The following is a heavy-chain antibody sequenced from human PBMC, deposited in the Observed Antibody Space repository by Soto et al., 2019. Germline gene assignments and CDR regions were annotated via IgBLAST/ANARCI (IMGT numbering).Heavy chain of an antibody. J-gene: IGHJ6*02. CDR2: ISYDGSNK. V-gene: IGHV3-30*18. CDR1: GFTFSSYG. CDR3: AKDSPGYGMDV. Sequence: HVQLVESGGGVVQPGRSLRLSCAASGFTFSSYGMHWVRQAPGKGLEWVAVISYDGSNKYYADSVKGRFTISRDNSKNTLYLQINSLRAEDTAVYYCAKDSPGYGMDVWGQGTTVTVSS.